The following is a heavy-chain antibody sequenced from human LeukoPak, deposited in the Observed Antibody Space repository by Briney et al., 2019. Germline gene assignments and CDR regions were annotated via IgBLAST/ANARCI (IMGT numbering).Heavy chain of an antibody. CDR2: IRPEGTTT. J-gene: IGHJ4*02. D-gene: IGHD3-9*01. CDR3: ARDLDWILFDY. V-gene: IGHV3-74*03. Sequence: GGTLRLSCAASGFTFSTYWIHWVRQAPGKGLVWVSRIRPEGTTTAYAASVKGRFTISRDPDKNPLFLQMNSLSAEDTAVYYCARDLDWILFDYWGQGTLVTVSS. CDR1: GFTFSTYW.